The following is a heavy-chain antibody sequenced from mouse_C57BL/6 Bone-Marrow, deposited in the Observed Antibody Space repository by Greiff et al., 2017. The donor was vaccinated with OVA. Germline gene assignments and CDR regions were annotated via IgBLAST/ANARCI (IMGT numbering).Heavy chain of an antibody. J-gene: IGHJ3*01. CDR2: IDPSDSYT. Sequence: QVQLQQPGAELVMPGASVKLSCKASGYTFTSYWMHWVQQRPGQGLEWIGEIDPSDSYTNYNQKFKGKSTLTVDKSSSTAYMQLSSLTSEDSAVYYCARDYGSWFAYWGQGTLVTVSA. V-gene: IGHV1-69*01. CDR3: ARDYGSWFAY. D-gene: IGHD1-1*01. CDR1: GYTFTSYW.